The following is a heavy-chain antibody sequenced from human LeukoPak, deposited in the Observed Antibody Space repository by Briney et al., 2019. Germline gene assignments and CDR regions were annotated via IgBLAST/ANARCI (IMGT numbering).Heavy chain of an antibody. CDR1: GYTFTGCY. Sequence: ASVKVSCKASGYTFTGCYMHWVRQAPGQGLEWMGWINPNSGGTNYAQKFQGRVTMTRDTSISTAYMELSRLRSDDTAVYYCAREALYYGSGPGGMDVWGQGTTVTVSS. CDR3: AREALYYGSGPGGMDV. CDR2: INPNSGGT. V-gene: IGHV1-2*02. J-gene: IGHJ6*02. D-gene: IGHD3-10*01.